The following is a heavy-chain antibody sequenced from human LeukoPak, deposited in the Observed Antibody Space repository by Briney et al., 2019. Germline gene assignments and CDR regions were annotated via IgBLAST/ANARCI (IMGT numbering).Heavy chain of an antibody. CDR1: GGFISSGGYS. Sequence: SETLSLTCAVSGGFISSGGYSWSWIRQPPGKGLEWIGYIYYSESTYYNPSLKSRVTISVDTSKNQFSLKLSSVTAADTAVYYCARTRYYYNSRSYGAPYYFDYWGQGTLVTVSS. J-gene: IGHJ4*02. CDR3: ARTRYYYNSRSYGAPYYFDY. CDR2: IYYSEST. V-gene: IGHV4-30-2*03. D-gene: IGHD3-10*01.